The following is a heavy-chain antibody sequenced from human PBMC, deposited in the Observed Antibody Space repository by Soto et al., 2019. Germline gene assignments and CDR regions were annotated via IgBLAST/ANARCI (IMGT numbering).Heavy chain of an antibody. D-gene: IGHD5-12*01. CDR2: VSSDGSST. J-gene: IGHJ4*02. CDR3: ARGLPNFSSFDS. V-gene: IGHV3-74*01. Sequence: EVQLVESGGGLVQPGESLRLSCAASGFTFSSYWMHWIRQAPGKGLVWVARVSSDGSSTVYETSVTGRLTISRDNAKNTLYLQMNSMSDEDTAVYYCARGLPNFSSFDSWGQGTLVTVSS. CDR1: GFTFSSYW.